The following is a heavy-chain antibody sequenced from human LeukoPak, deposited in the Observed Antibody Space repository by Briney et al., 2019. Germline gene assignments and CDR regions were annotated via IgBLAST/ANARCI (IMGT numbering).Heavy chain of an antibody. V-gene: IGHV3-30-3*01. CDR1: GFTFSSYA. CDR2: ISYDGSNK. Sequence: GGSLRLSCAASGFTFSSYAMHWVRQAPGKGLEWVAVISYDGSNKYYADSVKGRFTISRDNSKNTLYLQMNSLRAEDTAVYYCAVIAAAGRGNWFDPWGQGTLVTVSS. J-gene: IGHJ5*02. D-gene: IGHD6-13*01. CDR3: AVIAAAGRGNWFDP.